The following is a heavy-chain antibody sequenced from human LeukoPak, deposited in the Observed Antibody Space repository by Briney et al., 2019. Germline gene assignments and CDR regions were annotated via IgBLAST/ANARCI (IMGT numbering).Heavy chain of an antibody. CDR1: GFTFSNYY. V-gene: IGHV3-11*01. CDR2: INTIGTTI. Sequence: GGTLRLSCAASGFTFSNYYMSWIRQAAGNGLEWVSYINTIGTTIYYADSLKGRFTISRDNAKNSLSLQMDSLRAEDTAVYYCARGDFGRYAFDFWGQGTMVTVSS. CDR3: ARGDFGRYAFDF. J-gene: IGHJ3*01. D-gene: IGHD2/OR15-2a*01.